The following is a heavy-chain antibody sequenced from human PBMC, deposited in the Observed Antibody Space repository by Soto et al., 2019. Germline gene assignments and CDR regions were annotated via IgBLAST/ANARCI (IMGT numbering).Heavy chain of an antibody. CDR2: INPSGGST. J-gene: IGHJ3*02. CDR3: ARGVVVPAAIGGRVDDAFDI. Sequence: EASVKVSCKASGYTFTSYYMHWVRQAPGQGLEWMGIINPSGGSTSYAQKFQGRVTMTRDTSTSTVYMELSSLRSEDTAVYYCARGVVVPAAIGGRVDDAFDIWGQGTMVTVSS. V-gene: IGHV1-46*03. D-gene: IGHD2-2*02. CDR1: GYTFTSYY.